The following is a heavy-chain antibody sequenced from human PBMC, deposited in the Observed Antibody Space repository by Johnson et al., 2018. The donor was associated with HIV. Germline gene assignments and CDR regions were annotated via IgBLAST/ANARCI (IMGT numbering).Heavy chain of an antibody. CDR2: ISWDGGNT. V-gene: IGHV3-43D*03. Sequence: EVQLVESGGVVVQPGGSLRLSCAASGFTFDDYAMHWVRQAPGKGLEWVSVISWDGGNTYYADSVKGRFTISRYNSKKSLYLQMNSLRAEDTAVYYCARDADKDLWCGESADAFDIWGQGTMVTVSS. CDR3: ARDADKDLWCGESADAFDI. D-gene: IGHD3-10*01. CDR1: GFTFDDYA. J-gene: IGHJ3*02.